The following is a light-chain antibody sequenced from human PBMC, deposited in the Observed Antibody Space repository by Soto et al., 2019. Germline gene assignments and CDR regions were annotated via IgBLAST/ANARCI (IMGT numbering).Light chain of an antibody. CDR1: QGIFDY. CDR3: QQSYSIPRA. Sequence: DIQMTQSPSSLSASVGDRVTITCRASQGIFDYVAWYQQKPGKVPKLLVFGASTLQSGVPSRFSGSGSGTDFTLTISSLQLEDVATYYCQQSYSIPRAFGPGTKV. V-gene: IGKV1-27*01. J-gene: IGKJ1*01. CDR2: GAS.